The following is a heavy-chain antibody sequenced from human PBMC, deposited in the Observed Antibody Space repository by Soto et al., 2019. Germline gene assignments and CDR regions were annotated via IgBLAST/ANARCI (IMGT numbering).Heavy chain of an antibody. V-gene: IGHV4-59*01. CDR2: IYYSGST. CDR1: GGSISSSY. D-gene: IGHD2-15*01. J-gene: IGHJ4*02. CDR3: ARDGIVSYFDY. Sequence: SETLSLTCTVSGGSISSSYWSWIRQPPGKGLEWIGPIYYSGSTNYNPSLRGRVTISVDTSKNQFSLKLSSVTAADTAVYCCARDGIVSYFDYCGQGTLVTVSS.